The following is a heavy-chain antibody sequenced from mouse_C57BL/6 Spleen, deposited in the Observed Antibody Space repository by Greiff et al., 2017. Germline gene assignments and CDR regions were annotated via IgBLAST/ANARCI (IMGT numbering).Heavy chain of an antibody. CDR2: IWRGGST. J-gene: IGHJ4*01. CDR3: ANLDGYVYARDY. D-gene: IGHD2-3*01. Sequence: VQRVESGPGLVQPSQSLSITCTVSGFSLTSYGVHWVRQSPGKGLEWLGVIWRGGSTDYNAAFMSRLSITKDNSKSQVFFKMNSLQADDTAIYYCANLDGYVYARDYWGQGTSVTVSS. V-gene: IGHV2-5*01. CDR1: GFSLTSYG.